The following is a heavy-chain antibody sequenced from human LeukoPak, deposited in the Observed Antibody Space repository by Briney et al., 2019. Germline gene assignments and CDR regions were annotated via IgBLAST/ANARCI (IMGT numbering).Heavy chain of an antibody. J-gene: IGHJ4*02. Sequence: GGSLRLSCAASGFSFSSYWMHWVRQARGKGLVWVSRINGDGSRTYYADSVKGRFTISRDNAKHTLHVQMNGLRAEDTAVYYCAREASQDYFDYWGQGTLVTVSS. V-gene: IGHV3-74*01. CDR3: AREASQDYFDY. CDR1: GFSFSSYW. CDR2: INGDGSRT.